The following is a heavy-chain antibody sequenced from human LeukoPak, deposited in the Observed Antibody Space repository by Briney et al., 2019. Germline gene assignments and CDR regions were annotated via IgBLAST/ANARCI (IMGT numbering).Heavy chain of an antibody. CDR3: ARDLRIAVAGSDDDFDI. CDR2: IHTYRGNT. Sequence: ASVKVSCKASGYTSTNYGISWVRQAPGQGLEWMGWIHTYRGNTNYAQKLQGRVTMTTDTSTSTAYMELRSLRSDDTTVYYCARDLRIAVAGSDDDFDIWGQGTMVTVSS. V-gene: IGHV1-18*01. CDR1: GYTSTNYG. D-gene: IGHD6-19*01. J-gene: IGHJ3*02.